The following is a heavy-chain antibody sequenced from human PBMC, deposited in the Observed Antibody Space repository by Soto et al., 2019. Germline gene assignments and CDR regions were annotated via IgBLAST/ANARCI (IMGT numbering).Heavy chain of an antibody. J-gene: IGHJ4*02. V-gene: IGHV1-3*01. D-gene: IGHD2-21*02. CDR1: GYTFTSYA. Sequence: VKVSCKASGYTFTSYAMHWVRQAPGQRLEWMGWINAGNGNTKYSQKFQGRVTITRDTSASTAYMELSSLRSEDTAVYYCARSIVVVTALDYWGQGTLVTVPQ. CDR3: ARSIVVVTALDY. CDR2: INAGNGNT.